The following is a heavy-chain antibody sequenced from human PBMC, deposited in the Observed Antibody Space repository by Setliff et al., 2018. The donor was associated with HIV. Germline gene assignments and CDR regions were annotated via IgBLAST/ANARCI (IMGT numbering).Heavy chain of an antibody. J-gene: IGHJ6*03. Sequence: SETLSLTCTLSGGSVSSSGYYWGWLRQPPGQGPEWIGSVYYTGSTYYSLSLNSRVTISVDTSKNQFSLKLSSVTAADTGVYYCARHRDPPGSRWIYYYYYMDLWGEGTTVTVSS. CDR3: ARHRDPPGSRWIYYYYYMDL. CDR1: GGSVSSSGYY. CDR2: VYYTGST. D-gene: IGHD6-13*01. V-gene: IGHV4-39*01.